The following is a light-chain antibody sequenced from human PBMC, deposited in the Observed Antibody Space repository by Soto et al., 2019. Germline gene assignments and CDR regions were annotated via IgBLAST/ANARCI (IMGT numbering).Light chain of an antibody. J-gene: IGKJ1*01. Sequence: EIVLTQSPGTLSLSPGERATLSCMASQSVSSSYLAWYQQKPGQAPRLLIYGASSRATGIPDRFSGSGSGTDFTLTISRLEPEDFVVYYCQHYGSSRTFGQGTKVDIK. CDR3: QHYGSSRT. V-gene: IGKV3-20*01. CDR2: GAS. CDR1: QSVSSSY.